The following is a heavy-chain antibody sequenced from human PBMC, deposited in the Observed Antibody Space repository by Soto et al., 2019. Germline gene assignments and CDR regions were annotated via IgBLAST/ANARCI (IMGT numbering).Heavy chain of an antibody. J-gene: IGHJ5*02. D-gene: IGHD3-22*01. CDR1: GYTFTGYG. CDR3: AREITRIANWFDP. CDR2: ISAYNGNT. Sequence: QVQLVQSGAEVKKPGASVKVSCKASGYTFTGYGISWVRQAPGQGLEWMGWISAYNGNTNYAQKLQGRVTMTTDTSTSTACRELRSLRSDDTAVYYCAREITRIANWFDPWGQGTLVTVSS. V-gene: IGHV1-18*01.